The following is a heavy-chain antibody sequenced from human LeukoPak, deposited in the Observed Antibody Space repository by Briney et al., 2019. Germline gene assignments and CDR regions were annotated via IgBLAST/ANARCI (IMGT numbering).Heavy chain of an antibody. CDR1: RFTFSSYG. Sequence: GGSLRLSCAASRFTFSSYGMHWVRQAPGQGLEWMGWINPNSGGTNYAQKFQGRVTMTRDTSISTAYMELSRLRSDDTAVYYCARVVVVAALSGTPYYFDYWGQGTLVTVSS. CDR3: ARVVVVAALSGTPYYFDY. J-gene: IGHJ4*02. V-gene: IGHV1-2*02. CDR2: INPNSGGT. D-gene: IGHD2-15*01.